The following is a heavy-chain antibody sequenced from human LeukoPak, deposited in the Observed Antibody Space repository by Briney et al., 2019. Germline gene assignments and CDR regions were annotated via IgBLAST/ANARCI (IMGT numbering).Heavy chain of an antibody. CDR2: IYYTGTT. CDR1: GASISNSSHY. J-gene: IGHJ6*03. D-gene: IGHD2-15*01. Sequence: SETLSLTCIVSGASISNSSHYWGWIRQPPGKGLEWIGNIYYTGTTYYAPSLKSRVTISIDTSKSQFSLKVSSVTAADTAVYYCARGGGSYYYYYYMDVWGKGTTVTVSS. CDR3: ARGGGSYYYYYYMDV. V-gene: IGHV4-39*07.